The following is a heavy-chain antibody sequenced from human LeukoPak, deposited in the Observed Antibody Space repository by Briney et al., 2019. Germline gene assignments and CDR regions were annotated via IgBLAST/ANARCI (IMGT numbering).Heavy chain of an antibody. V-gene: IGHV4-39*07. CDR3: ARGRWYFDL. CDR2: INHSGST. CDR1: GDSTSSDRYY. Sequence: SETLSLTCTVSGDSTSSDRYYGGWVRQPPGKGLEWIGEINHSGSTNYNPSLKSRVTISVDTSKNQFSLKLSSVTAADTAVYYCARGRWYFDLWGRGTLVTVSS. J-gene: IGHJ2*01.